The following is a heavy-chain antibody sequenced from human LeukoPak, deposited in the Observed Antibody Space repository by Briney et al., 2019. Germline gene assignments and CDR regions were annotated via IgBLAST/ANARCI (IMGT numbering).Heavy chain of an antibody. CDR1: GYTFTCYY. CDR3: ARDLRAVGDTTETPNDY. Sequence: ASVKVSCKASGYTFTCYYMHWVRQAPGQGLEWMGWINPNSGGTNYAQKFQGRVTMTRDTSISTAYMELSRLRSDDTAVYYCARDLRAVGDTTETPNDYWGQGTLVTVSS. D-gene: IGHD6-19*01. V-gene: IGHV1-2*02. CDR2: INPNSGGT. J-gene: IGHJ4*02.